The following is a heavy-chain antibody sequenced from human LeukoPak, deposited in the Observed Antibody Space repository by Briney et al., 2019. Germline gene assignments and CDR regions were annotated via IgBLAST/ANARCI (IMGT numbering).Heavy chain of an antibody. Sequence: PGRSLRLSCAASGFTFDDYAMHWVRQAPGKGLEWVSGISWNSGSIGYADSVEGRFTISRDNAKNSLYLQMNSLRAEDTALYYCAKDIGLGSYGFYYFDYWGQGALVTVSS. CDR3: AKDIGLGSYGFYYFDY. CDR1: GFTFDDYA. D-gene: IGHD5-18*01. V-gene: IGHV3-9*01. CDR2: ISWNSGSI. J-gene: IGHJ4*02.